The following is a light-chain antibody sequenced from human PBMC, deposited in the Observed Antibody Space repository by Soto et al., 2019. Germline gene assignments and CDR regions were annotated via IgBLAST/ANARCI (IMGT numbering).Light chain of an antibody. Sequence: EIVMTQSPATLSVSPVERSTLSCRASQSVRSNLAWYQQKPGQAPRLLIYGASTRATGIPARFSGSGSGTEFTLTISSLQSEDFAVYYCQQYNNWPPWKCGQGTKGAIK. CDR1: QSVRSN. V-gene: IGKV3-15*01. CDR3: QQYNNWPPWK. J-gene: IGKJ1*01. CDR2: GAS.